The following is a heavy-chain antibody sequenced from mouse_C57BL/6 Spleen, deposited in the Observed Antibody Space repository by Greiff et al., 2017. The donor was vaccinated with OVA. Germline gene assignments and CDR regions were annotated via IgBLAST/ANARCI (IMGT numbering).Heavy chain of an antibody. CDR3: ARQDYYGSSPYYFDY. V-gene: IGHV5-6*01. D-gene: IGHD1-1*01. CDR1: GFTFSSYG. Sequence: EVMLVESGGDLVKPGGSLKLSCAASGFTFSSYGMSWVRQTPDKRLEWVATISSGGSYTYYPDSVKGRFTISRDNAKNTLYLQMSRLKSEDTAMYYCARQDYYGSSPYYFDYWGQGTTLTVSS. J-gene: IGHJ2*01. CDR2: ISSGGSYT.